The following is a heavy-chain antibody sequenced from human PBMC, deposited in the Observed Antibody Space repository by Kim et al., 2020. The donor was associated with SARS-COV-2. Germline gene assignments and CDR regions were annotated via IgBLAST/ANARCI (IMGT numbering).Heavy chain of an antibody. CDR3: ARGVTMIVVAVDY. J-gene: IGHJ4*02. D-gene: IGHD3-22*01. V-gene: IGHV4-30-2*04. Sequence: NPTLKSHVTISVDTTKNRFSLKLNAVTAADTAVYYCARGVTMIVVAVDYWGQGTLVTVSS.